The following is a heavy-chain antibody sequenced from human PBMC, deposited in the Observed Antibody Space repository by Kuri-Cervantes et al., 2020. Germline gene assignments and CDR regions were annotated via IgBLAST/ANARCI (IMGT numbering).Heavy chain of an antibody. D-gene: IGHD6-13*01. J-gene: IGHJ4*02. CDR3: ARAGLEILPAAAHFFDY. V-gene: IGHV3-23*01. Sequence: GGSLRLSCAASGFTFSSYAMSWVRQAPGKGLEWVSAISGSGGSTYYADSVKGRFTIARDNSKNTLYLQMNSLRAEDTAVYYCARAGLEILPAAAHFFDYLAREPWSPSPQ. CDR2: ISGSGGST. CDR1: GFTFSSYA.